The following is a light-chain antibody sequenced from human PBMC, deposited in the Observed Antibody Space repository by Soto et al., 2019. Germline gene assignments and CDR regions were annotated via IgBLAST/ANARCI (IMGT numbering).Light chain of an antibody. CDR1: QSISVW. Sequence: DIQMTQSPSTLSASVGDRVTITCRASQSISVWLAWYQQKPGKPPKLLIYDASSLESGVPSRFSGSGSGTEFTLTISSLRPDDFATYYCQQYNTYAYTFGQGTNLEIK. CDR2: DAS. CDR3: QQYNTYAYT. J-gene: IGKJ2*01. V-gene: IGKV1-5*01.